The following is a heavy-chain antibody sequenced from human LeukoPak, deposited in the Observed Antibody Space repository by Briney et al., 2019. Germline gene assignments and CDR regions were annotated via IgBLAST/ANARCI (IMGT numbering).Heavy chain of an antibody. CDR1: GFNFSNAW. CDR2: IKRKSDGETT. D-gene: IGHD1-26*01. Sequence: GGSLRLSCAASGFNFSNAWMSWVRQAPGKGLEWVGRIKRKSDGETTDYAAPVKGRFTISRDDSKNTLHLQMNSLKTEDTAVYYCTTDPYSGSYNYYYGMDVWGQGTTVTVSS. CDR3: TTDPYSGSYNYYYGMDV. J-gene: IGHJ6*02. V-gene: IGHV3-15*01.